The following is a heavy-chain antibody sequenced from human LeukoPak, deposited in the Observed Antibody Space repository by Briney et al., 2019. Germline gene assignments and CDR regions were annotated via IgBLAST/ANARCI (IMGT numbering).Heavy chain of an antibody. CDR2: IIPILGIA. V-gene: IGHV1-69*02. CDR3: AHLDYGDSLSFDY. D-gene: IGHD4-17*01. CDR1: GSTFTSYY. Sequence: SVKVSSKASGSTFTSYYMHWVRPAPGQGLEWMGRIIPILGIANYAQNFQGRVTITEDNSTSTAYMELSSLRSEDTAVYYCAHLDYGDSLSFDYWGQGTLVTVSS. J-gene: IGHJ4*02.